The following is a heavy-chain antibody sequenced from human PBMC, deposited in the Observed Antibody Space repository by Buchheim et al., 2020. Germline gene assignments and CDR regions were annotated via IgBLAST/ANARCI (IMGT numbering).Heavy chain of an antibody. CDR3: ARSYSSSSFFYYYYYMDV. V-gene: IGHV4-59*01. CDR1: GGSISSYY. Sequence: QVQLQESGPGLVKPSETLSLTCTVSGGSISSYYWSWIRQPPGKGLEWIGYIYYSGSTNYNPSLKSRVTISVDTSKNQFSLKLSSVTAADTAVYYCARSYSSSSFFYYYYYMDVWGKGTT. CDR2: IYYSGST. J-gene: IGHJ6*03. D-gene: IGHD6-6*01.